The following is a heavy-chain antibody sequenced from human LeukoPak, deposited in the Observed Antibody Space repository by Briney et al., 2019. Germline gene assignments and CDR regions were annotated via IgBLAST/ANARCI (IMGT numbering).Heavy chain of an antibody. CDR2: ISGDGGST. J-gene: IGHJ6*02. V-gene: IGHV3-43*02. D-gene: IGHD6-13*01. Sequence: GSLRLSCAASGFTFDDYAMHWVRQAPGKGLEWVSLISGDGGSTYYADSVKGRFTISRDNSKDSLYLQMNSLRTEDTALYYSAKFGARGQQLAIYYYYGMDVWGQGTTVTVSS. CDR3: AKFGARGQQLAIYYYYGMDV. CDR1: GFTFDDYA.